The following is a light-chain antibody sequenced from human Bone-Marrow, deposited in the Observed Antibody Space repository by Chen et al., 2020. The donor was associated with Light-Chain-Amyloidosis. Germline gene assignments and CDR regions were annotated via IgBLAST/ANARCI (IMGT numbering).Light chain of an antibody. CDR3: QQYGTSPLT. CDR1: QTISSNY. Sequence: EIVLTQSPGTLSLSPGEGANLTCRASQTISSNYLTWYQQKFGQAPRLLIYGSSSRATGIPDRFTGSGSGTDFALTINRLESEDFAMYYCQQYGTSPLTFGGGTKVDI. CDR2: GSS. V-gene: IGKV3-20*01. J-gene: IGKJ4*01.